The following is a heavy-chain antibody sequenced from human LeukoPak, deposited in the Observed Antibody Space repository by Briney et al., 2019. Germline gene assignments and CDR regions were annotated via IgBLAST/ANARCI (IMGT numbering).Heavy chain of an antibody. D-gene: IGHD3-10*01. CDR3: AKRTASGRPEYFDY. Sequence: SGGSPRLSCAASGFTFSTYAVHWVRQAPGRGLEWVSGISGSGSSTYFADFVKGRFAISRDNSKNTVFLQMNSLRAEDTAVYFCAKRTASGRPEYFDYWGQGTLVTVSS. V-gene: IGHV3-23*01. J-gene: IGHJ4*02. CDR2: ISGSGSST. CDR1: GFTFSTYA.